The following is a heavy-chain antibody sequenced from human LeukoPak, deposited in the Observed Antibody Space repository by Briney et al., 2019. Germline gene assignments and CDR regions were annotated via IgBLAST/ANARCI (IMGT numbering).Heavy chain of an antibody. CDR3: ARDAPRAPSLGVVSIDY. D-gene: IGHD3-3*01. V-gene: IGHV3-21*01. J-gene: IGHJ4*02. CDR2: ITSSRSYM. Sequence: GGSLRLSCAASGFTFSSYSMNWVRQAPGKGREWVSSITSSRSYMYYADSVKGRFTISRDNAKNSLYLQMNSLRAEDTAVYYCARDAPRAPSLGVVSIDYWGQGTLVTVSS. CDR1: GFTFSSYS.